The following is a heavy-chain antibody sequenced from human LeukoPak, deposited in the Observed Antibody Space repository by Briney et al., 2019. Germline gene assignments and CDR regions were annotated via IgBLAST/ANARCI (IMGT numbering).Heavy chain of an antibody. CDR3: ARRALYSSGLDAFDI. D-gene: IGHD6-19*01. CDR2: IYPDDSAT. J-gene: IGHJ3*02. CDR1: GYTFSDYW. Sequence: GESLKISCEGFGYTFSDYWIGWVRQMPGKGLEWMGIIYPDDSATEYSPSLQGQVTMSVDKSIGAAYLQWSSLKASDTAMYYCARRALYSSGLDAFDIWGQGTMVTVSS. V-gene: IGHV5-51*01.